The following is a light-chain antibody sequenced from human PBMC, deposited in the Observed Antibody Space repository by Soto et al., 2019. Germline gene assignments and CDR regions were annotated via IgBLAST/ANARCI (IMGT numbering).Light chain of an antibody. CDR2: RAS. Sequence: DIQMTQSPSSMSASVGDRVTITCRASQDISHYLAWFQQKPGKVPKLLIYRASTLQSGVPSRFSGSGSGTDFTLTISSLQPEDVATYYCQRYNNALFTFGPGTKVDL. CDR1: QDISHY. J-gene: IGKJ3*01. CDR3: QRYNNALFT. V-gene: IGKV1-27*01.